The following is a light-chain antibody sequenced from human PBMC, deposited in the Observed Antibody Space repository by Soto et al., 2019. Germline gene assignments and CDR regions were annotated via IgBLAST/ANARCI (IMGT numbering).Light chain of an antibody. J-gene: IGKJ3*01. CDR3: QQYYSYPIT. CDR1: QGISSY. Sequence: AIRMTQSPSSLSASTGDRVTITCRASQGISSYLAWYQQKPGKAPKLLIYAASTLQSGVPSRFSCSGSGTDFTLTISCLQSEDFATYYCQQYYSYPITFGPGTKVDIK. CDR2: AAS. V-gene: IGKV1-8*01.